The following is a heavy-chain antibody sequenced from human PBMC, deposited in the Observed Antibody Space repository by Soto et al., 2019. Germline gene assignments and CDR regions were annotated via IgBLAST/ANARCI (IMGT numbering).Heavy chain of an antibody. D-gene: IGHD2-2*01. CDR2: ISGSGGST. J-gene: IGHJ5*02. CDR1: GFTFSSYA. Sequence: GGSLRLSCAASGFTFSSYAMSWVRQAPGKGLEWVSAISGSGGSTYYADSVKGRFTISRDNSKNTLYLQMNSLRAEDTAVYYCAKEIVVVPAAIQNKWFDPWGQGTLVTVS. V-gene: IGHV3-23*01. CDR3: AKEIVVVPAAIQNKWFDP.